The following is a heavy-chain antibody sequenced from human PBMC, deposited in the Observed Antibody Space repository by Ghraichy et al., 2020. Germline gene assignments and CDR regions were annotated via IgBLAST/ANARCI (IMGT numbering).Heavy chain of an antibody. Sequence: GGSLRLSCAASGFTFSSYTMRWVRQAPGKGLEWVSGITGSGSTFYADSVKGRFTISRDNSKNTIYLQLNSLRADDTAVYFCAKASGRTGGTSYFDHWGQGTLVTVSS. CDR3: AKASGRTGGTSYFDH. CDR1: GFTFSSYT. CDR2: ITGSGST. D-gene: IGHD3-16*01. V-gene: IGHV3-23*01. J-gene: IGHJ4*02.